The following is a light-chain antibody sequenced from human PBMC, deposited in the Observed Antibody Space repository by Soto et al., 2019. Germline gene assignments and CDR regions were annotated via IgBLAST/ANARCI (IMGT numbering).Light chain of an antibody. CDR3: QQSDSTPLT. Sequence: DIQMTQSPSSLSASVGDTVTITCRASQSISSYLNWYQQKPGKAPNLLIYTSSNLQSGVPSRFSGSGSGTEFTLTISSLQPEDFATYYCQQSDSTPLTFGGGTKVDI. CDR2: TSS. V-gene: IGKV1-39*01. CDR1: QSISSY. J-gene: IGKJ4*01.